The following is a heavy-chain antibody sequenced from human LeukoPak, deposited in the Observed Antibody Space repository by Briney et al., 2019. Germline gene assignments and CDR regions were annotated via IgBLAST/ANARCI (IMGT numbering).Heavy chain of an antibody. V-gene: IGHV3-23*01. CDR3: AKDGSIAVAGTLGY. CDR1: GFTFSSYA. J-gene: IGHJ4*02. Sequence: GGSLRLSCAASGFTFSSYAMSWVRQAPGKGLEWVSAISGSGGSTYYADSVKGRFTISRDNSKNTLYLQMNSLRAEDTAVYYCAKDGSIAVAGTLGYWGQGTLVTVSP. D-gene: IGHD6-19*01. CDR2: ISGSGGST.